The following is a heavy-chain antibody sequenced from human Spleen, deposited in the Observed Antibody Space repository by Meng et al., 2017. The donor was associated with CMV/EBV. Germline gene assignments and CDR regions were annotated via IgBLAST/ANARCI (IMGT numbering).Heavy chain of an antibody. J-gene: IGHJ4*02. CDR1: GYVFTDYH. CDR2: IDPYNGV. Sequence: ASVKVSCKTSGYVFTDYHMHWLRQAPGQALEWMGWIDPYNGVAQKFQDRVTMTRDTSISTAYVELSWLRFDDTAVYYCARDCRYYDSSGYCLGYWGQGTLVTVSS. D-gene: IGHD3-22*01. CDR3: ARDCRYYDSSGYCLGY. V-gene: IGHV1-2*02.